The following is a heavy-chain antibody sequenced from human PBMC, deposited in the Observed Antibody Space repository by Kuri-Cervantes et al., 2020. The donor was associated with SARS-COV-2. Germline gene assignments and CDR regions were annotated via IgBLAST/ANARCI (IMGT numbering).Heavy chain of an antibody. CDR3: VPAAIRAYGWFDP. J-gene: IGHJ5*02. D-gene: IGHD2-2*02. CDR1: GGSISSSSYY. Sequence: GSLRLSCTVSGGSISSSSYYWGWIRQPPGKGLEWIGSIYYSGSTYYNPSLKSRVTISVGTSKNQFSLKLSSVTAADTAVYYCVPAAIRAYGWFDPWGQATLATASS. V-gene: IGHV4-39*01. CDR2: IYYSGST.